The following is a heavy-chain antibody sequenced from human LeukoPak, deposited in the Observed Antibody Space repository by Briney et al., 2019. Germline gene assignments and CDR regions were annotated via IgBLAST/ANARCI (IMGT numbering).Heavy chain of an antibody. Sequence: ASVKVSCKASGYTFTGYYMHWVRQAPGQGLEWMGWINPNSGGTNYAQKFQGRITMTRDTSISTAYMELSRLRSDDTAVHYCAREYEGCSGGSCYPRNNWFDPWGQGTLVTVSS. CDR1: GYTFTGYY. CDR2: INPNSGGT. CDR3: AREYEGCSGGSCYPRNNWFDP. V-gene: IGHV1-2*02. J-gene: IGHJ5*02. D-gene: IGHD2-15*01.